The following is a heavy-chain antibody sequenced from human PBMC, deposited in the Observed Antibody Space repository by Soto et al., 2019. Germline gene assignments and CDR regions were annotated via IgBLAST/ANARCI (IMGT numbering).Heavy chain of an antibody. CDR2: ISGSGGST. J-gene: IGHJ3*02. CDR3: AKEGVGYCSGGSCYSDAFDI. Sequence: GGSLRLSCAASGFTFSSYAMSWVRQAPGKGLEWVSAISGSGGSTYYADSVKGRFTISRDNSRNTLYLQMNSLRAEDTAVYYCAKEGVGYCSGGSCYSDAFDIWGQGTMVTVSS. D-gene: IGHD2-15*01. V-gene: IGHV3-23*01. CDR1: GFTFSSYA.